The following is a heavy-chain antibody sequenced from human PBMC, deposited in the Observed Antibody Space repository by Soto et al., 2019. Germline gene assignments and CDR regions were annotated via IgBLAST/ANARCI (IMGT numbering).Heavy chain of an antibody. CDR2: ITYGGSI. CDR1: GASITNDDFF. V-gene: IGHV4-31*03. D-gene: IGHD5-18*01. CDR3: AKMERTQLWLLVQN. J-gene: IGHJ4*02. Sequence: PSETLSLTCTVSGASITNDDFFWTWVRQHPEKGLEWLAYITYGGSIYYDPSFRSRLTVSIDKSKSQFSLNVRSVTAADTAVYYCAKMERTQLWLLVQNWGQGLLVTVS.